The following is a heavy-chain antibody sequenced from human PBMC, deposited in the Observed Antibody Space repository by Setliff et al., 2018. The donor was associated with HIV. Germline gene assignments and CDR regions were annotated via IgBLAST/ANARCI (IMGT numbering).Heavy chain of an antibody. V-gene: IGHV4-38-2*01. CDR2: IFHSGIT. Sequence: PSETLSLTCAVSTYSISSGYYWGWIRQPPGKGLEWIANIFHSGITSYNPSLRSRVTISVDTSRNQFSLKLSSVTAADTAVYYCASSPAWRSDSGLHTFDYWGQGTLVTVS. CDR1: TYSISSGYY. CDR3: ASSPAWRSDSGLHTFDY. D-gene: IGHD2-15*01. J-gene: IGHJ4*02.